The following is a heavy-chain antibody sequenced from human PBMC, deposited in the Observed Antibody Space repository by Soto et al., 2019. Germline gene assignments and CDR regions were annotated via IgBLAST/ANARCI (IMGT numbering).Heavy chain of an antibody. CDR2: IIPILGIA. CDR1: GGTLSSYT. V-gene: IGHV1-69*02. Sequence: SVKVSCKASGGTLSSYTMSWVRQAPGQGLEWMGRIIPILGIANYAQKFQGRVTITADKSTSTAYMELSSLRSEDTAVYYCARGRYCSSTSCQTFDPWGQGTLVTVS. D-gene: IGHD2-2*01. CDR3: ARGRYCSSTSCQTFDP. J-gene: IGHJ5*02.